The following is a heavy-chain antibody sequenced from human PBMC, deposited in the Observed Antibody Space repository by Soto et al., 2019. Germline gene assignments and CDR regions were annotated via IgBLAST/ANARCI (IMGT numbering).Heavy chain of an antibody. CDR2: IYYSGST. J-gene: IGHJ6*02. CDR1: GGSIRSGGYY. Sequence: SETLSLTCTVSGGSIRSGGYYWSWVRQIPRMGLEWIGNIYYSGSTYYNPSLKSRLTISVDTSKNQFSLNLSSVTAADTAVYYCARDRLMATAGTARHYFGLDVWGQGTTVTVSS. V-gene: IGHV4-31*03. CDR3: ARDRLMATAGTARHYFGLDV. D-gene: IGHD5-18*01.